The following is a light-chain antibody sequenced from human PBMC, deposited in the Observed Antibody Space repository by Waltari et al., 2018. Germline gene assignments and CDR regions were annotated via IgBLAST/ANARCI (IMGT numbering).Light chain of an antibody. J-gene: IGKJ2*03. CDR3: QQGYSYPYS. CDR1: QGIGNN. CDR2: RAS. Sequence: EIQMTEAPSLLSASGGETVPITCQASQGIGNNLNWYQQKPGKAPKLLIYRASSLQSGIPSRFSGSGSGTDFTLTISSLQPEDFATYYCQQGYSYPYSFGQGTKVEIK. V-gene: IGKV1-16*01.